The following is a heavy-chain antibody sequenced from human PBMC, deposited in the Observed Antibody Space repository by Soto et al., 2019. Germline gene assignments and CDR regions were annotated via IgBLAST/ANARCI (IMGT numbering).Heavy chain of an antibody. V-gene: IGHV1-18*01. CDR1: GYTFTSYG. D-gene: IGHD1-26*01. CDR2: ISAYNGNT. Sequence: QVQLEQSGAEVKKPGASVKVSCKASGYTFTSYGISWVRQAPGQGLEWMGRISAYNGNTNYAQKLQGRVTRTTATSTSTGYLELRSLRSDDTAVYYCARVVGALGHWFDPWGQGTLVTVSS. CDR3: ARVVGALGHWFDP. J-gene: IGHJ5*02.